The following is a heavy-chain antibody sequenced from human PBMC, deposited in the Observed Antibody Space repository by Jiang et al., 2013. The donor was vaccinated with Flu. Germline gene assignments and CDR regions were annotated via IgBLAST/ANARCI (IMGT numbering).Heavy chain of an antibody. CDR2: IHTSGSA. CDR3: ARCSSRSGGSCYFDY. V-gene: IGHV4-61*02. D-gene: IGHD2-15*01. J-gene: IGHJ4*02. Sequence: GSGLVKPSQTLSLSCTVSGGSITRGAYYWTWIRQPAGRRLEWIARIHTSGSADSNPSLKSRVTISRDTSKNQFSLKLSSVTAADTAVYYCARCSSRSGGSCYFDYWGQGTLVTVSS. CDR1: GGSITRGAYY.